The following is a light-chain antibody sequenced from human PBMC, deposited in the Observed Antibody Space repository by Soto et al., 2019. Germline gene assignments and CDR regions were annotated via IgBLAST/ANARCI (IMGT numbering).Light chain of an antibody. CDR3: QQYDSSPWT. J-gene: IGKJ1*01. Sequence: IVLTQSPGTLSLSPGERATLSCRASQSVSSSFLAWYQQKPGQAPRPLIYGASSRATGIPDRFSGSGSGTDLTLTISRLEPEDFAVYYCQQYDSSPWTFGQGTKVEIK. CDR1: QSVSSSF. CDR2: GAS. V-gene: IGKV3-20*01.